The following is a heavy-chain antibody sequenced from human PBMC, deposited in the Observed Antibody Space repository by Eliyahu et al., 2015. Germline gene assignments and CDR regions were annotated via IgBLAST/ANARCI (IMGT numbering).Heavy chain of an antibody. J-gene: IGHJ4*02. V-gene: IGHV3-9*01. CDR2: LNRNGERI. Sequence: EWVAGLNRNGERIGYADSVKGRFTISRDNTKNSLYLQMKSLRPEDSALYYCVKDRSTYSSWLTPLFASWGQGTLVTVSS. D-gene: IGHD6-13*01. CDR3: VKDRSTYSSWLTPLFAS.